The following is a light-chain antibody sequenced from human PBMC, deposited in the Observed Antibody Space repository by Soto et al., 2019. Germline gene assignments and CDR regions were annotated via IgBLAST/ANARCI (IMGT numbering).Light chain of an antibody. CDR3: QQYNNWPPFT. V-gene: IGKV3-15*01. CDR1: QSVSSN. J-gene: IGKJ3*01. CDR2: GAS. Sequence: VLTQPATLSVSPGERATLSCRASQSVSSNLAWYQQKPGQAPRLLIYGASTRATGIPARFSGSGSGTEFTLTISSLQSEDFAVYYCQQYNNWPPFTFGPGTKVDIK.